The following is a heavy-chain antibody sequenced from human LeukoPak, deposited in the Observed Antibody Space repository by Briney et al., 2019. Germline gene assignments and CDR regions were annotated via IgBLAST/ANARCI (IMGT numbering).Heavy chain of an antibody. CDR3: ARVSWDSSTWYYLDY. J-gene: IGHJ4*02. D-gene: IGHD6-13*01. CDR1: GFTFSSHA. Sequence: GGSLRLSCAASGFTFSSHAMSWVRQAPGKGLEWVANIKQDGSEKYYVDSLKGRITISRDNAKNSLYLQMNSLRAEDTAVYYCARVSWDSSTWYYLDYWGQGTQVTVSS. V-gene: IGHV3-7*01. CDR2: IKQDGSEK.